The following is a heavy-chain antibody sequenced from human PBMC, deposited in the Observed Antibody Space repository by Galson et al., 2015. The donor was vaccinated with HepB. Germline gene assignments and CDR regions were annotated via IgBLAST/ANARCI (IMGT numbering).Heavy chain of an antibody. CDR2: IRFTGTT. J-gene: IGHJ5*02. CDR1: YDSISSTNYY. CDR3: ARLHHFDDSGYRA. D-gene: IGHD3-22*01. Sequence: SETLSLTCTVSYDSISSTNYYWGWIRQPPGKGLEWIGIIRFTGTTYSSPSLKSRVILSVDTSKNQFSLRLSSVTAADTAVYYCARLHHFDDSGYRAWGQGILVTVSS. V-gene: IGHV4-39*01.